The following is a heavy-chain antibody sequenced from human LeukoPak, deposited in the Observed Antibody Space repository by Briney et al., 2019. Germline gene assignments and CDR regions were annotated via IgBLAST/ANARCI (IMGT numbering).Heavy chain of an antibody. D-gene: IGHD4-23*01. J-gene: IGHJ4*02. CDR1: GLTFSNAW. Sequence: GGSLRLSCAVSGLTFSNAWMSWVRQAPGKGLEWVGRIKRKTDGGTTDYAAPVKGRFTISRDDSKNTLYLQMNGLKPEDTAVYYCVWMTTVVTHSFWGQGTLVTVSS. V-gene: IGHV3-15*01. CDR2: IKRKTDGGTT. CDR3: VWMTTVVTHSF.